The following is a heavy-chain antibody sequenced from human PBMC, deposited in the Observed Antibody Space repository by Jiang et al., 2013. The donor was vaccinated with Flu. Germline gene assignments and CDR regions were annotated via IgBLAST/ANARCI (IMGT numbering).Heavy chain of an antibody. CDR2: VDPEDGQQ. J-gene: IGHJ4*02. D-gene: IGHD6-6*01. CDR3: ATLGPKAPRDVAY. V-gene: IGHV1-69-2*01. CDR1: GYIFRDYY. Sequence: TVKISCKVSGYIFRDYYIHWVQQAPGKGLEWMGVVDPEDGQQNIAEKFQDRLTITADTSTDTAYMDLSSLKFEDTAVYFCATLGPKAPRDVAYWGQGTLVTVSS.